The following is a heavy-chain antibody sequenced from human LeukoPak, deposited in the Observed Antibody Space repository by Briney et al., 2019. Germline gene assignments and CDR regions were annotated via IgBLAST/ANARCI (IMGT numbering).Heavy chain of an antibody. V-gene: IGHV3-23*01. Sequence: GGSLRLSCAASGFTFSSYAMSWVRQAPGKGLEWVSAISGSGGSTYYADSVKGRFTISRDNSKNTLYLQMNGLRAEDTAVYYCANYYDILTGLYYFDYWGQGTLATVSS. CDR3: ANYYDILTGLYYFDY. CDR2: ISGSGGST. CDR1: GFTFSSYA. J-gene: IGHJ4*02. D-gene: IGHD3-9*01.